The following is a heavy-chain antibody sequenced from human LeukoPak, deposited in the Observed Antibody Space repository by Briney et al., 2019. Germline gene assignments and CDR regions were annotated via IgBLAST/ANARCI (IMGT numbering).Heavy chain of an antibody. V-gene: IGHV1-8*03. CDR1: GYTFTSYD. J-gene: IGHJ5*02. CDR3: ARNTAMVYSNWFDP. Sequence: GASVKVSCKASGYTFTSYDINWVRQATGQGLEWMGWMNPNSGNTGYAQKFQGRVTITRNTSISTAYMELSSLRSEDTAVYYCARNTAMVYSNWFDPWGQGTLVTVSS. D-gene: IGHD5-18*01. CDR2: MNPNSGNT.